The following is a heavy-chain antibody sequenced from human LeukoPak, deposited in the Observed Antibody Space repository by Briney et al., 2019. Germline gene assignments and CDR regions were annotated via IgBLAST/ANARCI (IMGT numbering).Heavy chain of an antibody. CDR2: INHSGST. D-gene: IGHD6-19*01. V-gene: IGHV4-34*01. Sequence: SETLSLTCAVYGGSFSGYYWSWIRQPPGKGLEWIGEINHSGSTNYNPSLKSRVTISIDTSKNQFSLRLTSVTAADTAVYYCARAEKAVTGTLDSWGQGTLITVSS. CDR1: GGSFSGYY. J-gene: IGHJ4*02. CDR3: ARAEKAVTGTLDS.